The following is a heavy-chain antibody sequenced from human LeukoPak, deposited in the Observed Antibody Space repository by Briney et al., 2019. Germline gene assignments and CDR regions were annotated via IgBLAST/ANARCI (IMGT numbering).Heavy chain of an antibody. CDR1: GYTFTSYG. CDR2: ISAYNGNT. V-gene: IGHV1-18*01. D-gene: IGHD3-9*01. Sequence: ASAKVSRKASGYTFTSYGISWVRQAPGQGLEWMGWISAYNGNTNYAQKLQGRVTMTTDTSTSTAYMELRSLRSDDTAVYYCAREYDILTGYYTDYYYYGMDVWGQGTTVTVSS. J-gene: IGHJ6*02. CDR3: AREYDILTGYYTDYYYYGMDV.